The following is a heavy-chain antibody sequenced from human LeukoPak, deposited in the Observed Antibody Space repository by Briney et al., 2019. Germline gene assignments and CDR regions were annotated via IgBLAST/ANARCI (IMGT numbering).Heavy chain of an antibody. CDR1: GFTFSNAW. Sequence: PGGSLRLSCAASGFTFSNAWMSWVRQAPGKRLEWVGRIKSKTDGGTTDYAAPVKGRFTISRDDSKNTLYLQMNSLKTEDTAVYYCTEQLAFYYYYGMDVWGKGTTVTVSS. CDR2: IKSKTDGGTT. CDR3: TEQLAFYYYYGMDV. D-gene: IGHD6-13*01. V-gene: IGHV3-15*01. J-gene: IGHJ6*04.